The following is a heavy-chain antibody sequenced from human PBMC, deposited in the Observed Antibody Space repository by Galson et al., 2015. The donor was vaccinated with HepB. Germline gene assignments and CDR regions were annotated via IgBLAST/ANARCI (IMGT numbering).Heavy chain of an antibody. CDR2: ISSSSSTI. V-gene: IGHV3-48*04. J-gene: IGHJ4*02. D-gene: IGHD6-19*01. CDR3: ARDRSSGWYSEFDY. Sequence: LRLSCAASGFTFSSYSMNWVRQAPGKGLEWVSYISSSSSTIYYADSVKGRFTISRDNAKNSLYLQMNSLRAEDTAVYYCARDRSSGWYSEFDYWGQGTLVTVSS. CDR1: GFTFSSYS.